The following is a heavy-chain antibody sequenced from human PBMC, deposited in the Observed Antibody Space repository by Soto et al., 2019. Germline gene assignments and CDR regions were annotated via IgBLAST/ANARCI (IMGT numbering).Heavy chain of an antibody. V-gene: IGHV2-5*01. Sequence: QITLKESGPTLLKPPQTLTLTCTFSGFSLSTTGVGVGWIRQPPGEALEFLALTYWNGDRRYRPSLKSRLTITKDTSKNQVLLTVTNMDPVDTATYYCARINGITDGWQSDGMDGWGQGNTVTV. D-gene: IGHD6-19*01. J-gene: IGHJ6*02. CDR2: TYWNGDR. CDR3: ARINGITDGWQSDGMDG. CDR1: GFSLSTTGVG.